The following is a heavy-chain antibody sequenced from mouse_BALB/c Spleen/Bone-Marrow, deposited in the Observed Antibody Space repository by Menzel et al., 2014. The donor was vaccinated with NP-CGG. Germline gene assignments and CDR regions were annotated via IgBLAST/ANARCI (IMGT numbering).Heavy chain of an antibody. J-gene: IGHJ3*01. CDR3: TRWNGNYEGFAY. V-gene: IGHV1S22*01. Sequence: LKDSGSELVRPGASVKLSCKASGYTFTTYWMHWVKQRHGQGLEWIGNIYPGSGNANYDEKFKSRGTLTVGTSSSTAYMHLSGLTSEDSAVYYCTRWNGNYEGFAYWGQGTLVTVSA. D-gene: IGHD2-1*01. CDR1: GYTFTTYW. CDR2: IYPGSGNA.